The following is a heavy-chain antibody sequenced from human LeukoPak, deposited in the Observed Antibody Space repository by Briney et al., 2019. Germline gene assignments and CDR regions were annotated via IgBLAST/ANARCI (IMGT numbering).Heavy chain of an antibody. CDR3: ASQGYTYPFDY. D-gene: IGHD2-2*02. V-gene: IGHV4-38-2*02. Sequence: SETLSLTCTVSGYSISSGYYWGWIRRPPGKGLEWIGSIYHSGSTYYNPSLKSRVTISVDTSKNQFSLKLSSVTAADTAVYYCASQGYTYPFDYWGQGTLVTVSS. CDR1: GYSISSGYY. CDR2: IYHSGST. J-gene: IGHJ4*02.